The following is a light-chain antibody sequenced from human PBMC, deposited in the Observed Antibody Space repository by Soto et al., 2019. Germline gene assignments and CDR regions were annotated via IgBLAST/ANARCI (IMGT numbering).Light chain of an antibody. Sequence: QSALTQPASVSGSPGQSITISCTGTSSDVGGYDFVSWYQQHPGKAPKLIIYDVSNRPSWVSNRFSGSKSGNTASLTISGLQAEDEADYYCSSYITPSPHAVFGRGTQQTAL. J-gene: IGLJ7*02. V-gene: IGLV2-14*01. CDR2: DVS. CDR1: SSDVGGYDF. CDR3: SSYITPSPHAV.